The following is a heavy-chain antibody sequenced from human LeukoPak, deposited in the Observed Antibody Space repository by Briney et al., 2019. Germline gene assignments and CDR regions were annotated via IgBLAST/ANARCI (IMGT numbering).Heavy chain of an antibody. V-gene: IGHV3-21*01. CDR1: GFTSSSYS. CDR2: ISSRSSYI. Sequence: PGGSLRLSCAASGFTSSSYSMNWVRQAPGKGLEWVSSISSRSSYIYYADSVKGRFTISRDNAKNSLYLQMNSLRAEDTAVYYCAREYDSGSYYNFGYWGQGTLVTVSS. J-gene: IGHJ4*02. D-gene: IGHD3-10*01. CDR3: AREYDSGSYYNFGY.